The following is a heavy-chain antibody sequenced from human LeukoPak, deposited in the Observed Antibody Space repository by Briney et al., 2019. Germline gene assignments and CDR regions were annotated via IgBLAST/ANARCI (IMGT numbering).Heavy chain of an antibody. D-gene: IGHD5-18*01. Sequence: SETLSLTCTVSGGSISSSSYYWGWIRQPPGKGLEWIGSIYYSGSTYYNPSLKSRVTISVDTSKSQFSLKLSSVTAADTAVYYCARAGVQLWLWVGGNYFDYWGQGTLVTVSS. CDR2: IYYSGST. V-gene: IGHV4-39*07. CDR3: ARAGVQLWLWVGGNYFDY. CDR1: GGSISSSSYY. J-gene: IGHJ4*02.